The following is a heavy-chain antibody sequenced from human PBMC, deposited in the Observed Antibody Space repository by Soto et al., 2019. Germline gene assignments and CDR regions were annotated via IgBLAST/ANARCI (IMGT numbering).Heavy chain of an antibody. CDR2: IYYSGST. V-gene: IGHV4-59*01. CDR3: ARERRFGVVNSYYYYYGMDV. D-gene: IGHD3-3*01. Sequence: QVQLQESGPGLVKPSETLSLTCTVSGGSISSYYWSWIRQPPGKGLEWIGYIYYSGSTNYNPSLKSGVTISVDTSKNQFSLKLSSVTAADTAVYYCARERRFGVVNSYYYYYGMDVWGQGTTVTVSS. CDR1: GGSISSYY. J-gene: IGHJ6*02.